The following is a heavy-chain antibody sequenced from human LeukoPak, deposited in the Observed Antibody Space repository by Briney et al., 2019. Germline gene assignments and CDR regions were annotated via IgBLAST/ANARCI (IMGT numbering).Heavy chain of an antibody. J-gene: IGHJ4*02. D-gene: IGHD3-22*01. Sequence: DSVKVSCTVSGYTFNSYGISWVRQPPGQGLEWMGIINPSGGNTSYAQKFQGRVTMTRDTSTSTVYMELSSLRAEDTAVYYCARDRDGDSSGYYDYWGQGTLVTVSS. CDR2: INPSGGNT. V-gene: IGHV1-46*02. CDR3: ARDRDGDSSGYYDY. CDR1: GYTFNSYG.